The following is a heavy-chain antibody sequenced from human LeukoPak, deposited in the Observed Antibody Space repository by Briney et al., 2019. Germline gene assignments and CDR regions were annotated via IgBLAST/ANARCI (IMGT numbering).Heavy chain of an antibody. CDR2: ISVYNGNT. CDR3: ARSLRGWYKDY. V-gene: IGHV1-18*01. CDR1: GYTFTSHG. J-gene: IGHJ4*02. D-gene: IGHD6-19*01. Sequence: ASVKVSCKASGYTFTSHGITWVRQAPGQGLEWMGWISVYNGNTNYAQKVQARVTMTTDTSTSTAYMELRSLRSDDTAVYYCARSLRGWYKDYWGQGTLVTVSS.